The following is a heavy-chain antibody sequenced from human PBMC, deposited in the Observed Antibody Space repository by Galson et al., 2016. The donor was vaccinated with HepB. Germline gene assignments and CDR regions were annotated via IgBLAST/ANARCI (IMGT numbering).Heavy chain of an antibody. CDR1: GFSLSTPGVP. D-gene: IGHD3-3*01. CDR2: IYWDDDN. J-gene: IGHJ4*02. Sequence: PALVKPTQTLTLTCTVSGFSLSTPGVPVAWIRQPPGKAPEWLALIYWDDDNRYSPSLRSRLTITRDTSKNQVVLTMTKVDPVDTATYYCAHTTIFGIVIRDFDFWGQGILVSVSS. V-gene: IGHV2-5*08. CDR3: AHTTIFGIVIRDFDF.